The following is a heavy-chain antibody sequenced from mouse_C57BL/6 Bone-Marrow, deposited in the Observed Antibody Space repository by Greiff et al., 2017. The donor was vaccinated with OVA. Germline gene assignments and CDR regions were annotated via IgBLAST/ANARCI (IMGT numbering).Heavy chain of an antibody. V-gene: IGHV5-6*02. Sequence: DVKLVESGGDLVKPGGSLKLSCAASGFTFSSYGMSWVRQTPDKRLEWVATISSGGSYTYYPDRVKGRFTISRDNAKNTLYLQMGRLKAEDTTRYYCARKRWFAYWGQGTLVTVSA. CDR3: ARKRWFAY. J-gene: IGHJ3*01. CDR1: GFTFSSYG. CDR2: ISSGGSYT.